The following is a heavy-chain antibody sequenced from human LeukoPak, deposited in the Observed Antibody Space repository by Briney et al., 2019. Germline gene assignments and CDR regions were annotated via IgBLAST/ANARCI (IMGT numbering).Heavy chain of an antibody. CDR3: AVDWGWAFDI. D-gene: IGHD3-16*01. CDR1: GGSFSGYY. J-gene: IGHJ3*02. CDR2: VNHSGST. V-gene: IGHV4-34*01. Sequence: SETLSLTCAVYGGSFSGYYWSWIRQPPGKGLEWIGEVNHSGSTNYNPSLKSRVTIPVDTSKNQFSLKLSSVTAADTAVYYCAVDWGWAFDIWAKGQWSPSLQ.